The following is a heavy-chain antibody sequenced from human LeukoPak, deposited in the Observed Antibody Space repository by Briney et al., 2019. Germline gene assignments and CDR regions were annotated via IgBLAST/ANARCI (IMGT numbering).Heavy chain of an antibody. CDR1: GYTFTSYY. CDR3: ARDRDYYDSSGPLDY. J-gene: IGHJ4*02. Sequence: ASVKVSCKASGYTFTSYYMHWVRQAPGQGLEWMGWINPNSGGTNYAQKFQGRVTMTRDTSISTAYMELSRLRSDDTAVYYCARDRDYYDSSGPLDYWGQGTLVTVSS. V-gene: IGHV1-2*02. D-gene: IGHD3-22*01. CDR2: INPNSGGT.